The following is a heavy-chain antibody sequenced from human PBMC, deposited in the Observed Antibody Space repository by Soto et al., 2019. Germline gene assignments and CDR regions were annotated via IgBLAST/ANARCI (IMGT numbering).Heavy chain of an antibody. D-gene: IGHD5-12*01. J-gene: IGHJ3*02. CDR3: AGEFGYDLAFDI. V-gene: IGHV1-69*13. CDR1: GCAFSSYA. CDR2: IIPIFVTA. Sequence: GASVNFSCTVSGCAFSSYAITSVRHAPEQGLEWMGGIIPIFVTAGYAQEFQGRGTITADESTNTAYMELSSRRSEDTAVYSGAGEFGYDLAFDIWGKGTMVTVSS.